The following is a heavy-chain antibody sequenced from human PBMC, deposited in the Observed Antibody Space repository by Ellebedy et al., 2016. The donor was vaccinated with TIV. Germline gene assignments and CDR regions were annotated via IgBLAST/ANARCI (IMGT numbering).Heavy chain of an antibody. V-gene: IGHV3-74*01. CDR1: GFTFSMYW. J-gene: IGHJ4*02. D-gene: IGHD3-22*01. CDR3: ARGVLNSGYYPDK. CDR2: ISSDVSGP. Sequence: GESLKISCAASGFTFSMYWMHWVRQAPGKGLVWVSRISSDVSGPTYADSVRGRFTISRDNAKNTVYLQMHSLRVEDTAVYYCARGVLNSGYYPDKWGPGTLVTVSS.